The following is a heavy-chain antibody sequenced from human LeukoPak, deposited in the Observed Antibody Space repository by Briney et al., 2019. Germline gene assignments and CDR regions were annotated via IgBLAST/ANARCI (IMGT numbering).Heavy chain of an antibody. J-gene: IGHJ3*02. Sequence: ASVKVSCKASGGTFSSCAISWVRQAPGQGLEWMGGIIPIFGAANYAQKFQGRVTITTDESTSTAYMELSSLRSEDTAVYYWARDSPRTTVVTLPGRNAFDIWGQGTMVTVSS. CDR3: ARDSPRTTVVTLPGRNAFDI. V-gene: IGHV1-69*05. CDR1: GGTFSSCA. CDR2: IIPIFGAA. D-gene: IGHD4-23*01.